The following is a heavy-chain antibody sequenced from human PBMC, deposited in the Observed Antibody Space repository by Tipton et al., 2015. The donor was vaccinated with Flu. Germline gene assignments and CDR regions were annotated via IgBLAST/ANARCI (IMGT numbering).Heavy chain of an antibody. J-gene: IGHJ4*02. CDR3: GRRIHMESTSWFLDY. D-gene: IGHD2-2*01. V-gene: IGHV5-51*03. Sequence: QSGAEVKKPGESLTISCKGSGYSFSSYWIGWVRQMPGKGLEWMGIIYPRDSDSRYSPSFQGQVTFSVDKSTSTAYLQWSSLKASDTAMYYCGRRIHMESTSWFLDYWGQGTLVTVSS. CDR2: IYPRDSDS. CDR1: GYSFSSYW.